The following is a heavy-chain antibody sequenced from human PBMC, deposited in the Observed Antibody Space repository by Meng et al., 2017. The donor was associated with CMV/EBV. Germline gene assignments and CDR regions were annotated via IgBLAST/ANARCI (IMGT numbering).Heavy chain of an antibody. D-gene: IGHD6-6*01. J-gene: IGHJ5*02. Sequence: SETLSLTCTVSGGSISSYYWSWIRQPPGKGLEWIGYIYYSGSTNYNPSLKSRVTISVDTSKNQFSLKLSSVTAADTAVYYCARARGYSSSSKNWFDPWGQGTLVTSPQ. V-gene: IGHV4-59*01. CDR1: GGSISSYY. CDR2: IYYSGST. CDR3: ARARGYSSSSKNWFDP.